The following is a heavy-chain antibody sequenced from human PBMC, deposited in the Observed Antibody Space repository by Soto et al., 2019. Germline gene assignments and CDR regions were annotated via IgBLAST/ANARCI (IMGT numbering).Heavy chain of an antibody. Sequence: QVQLQESGPGLVKPSETLSLTCTVSGGSISSYYWSWIRQPPGKGLEWIGYIYYSGSTNYNPSLRSPVTISVDTSKTQFSLKLSSVTAADTAVYYCARADIVVVVAATQGAFDIWGQGTMVTVSS. CDR3: ARADIVVVVAATQGAFDI. V-gene: IGHV4-59*01. CDR2: IYYSGST. D-gene: IGHD2-15*01. J-gene: IGHJ3*02. CDR1: GGSISSYY.